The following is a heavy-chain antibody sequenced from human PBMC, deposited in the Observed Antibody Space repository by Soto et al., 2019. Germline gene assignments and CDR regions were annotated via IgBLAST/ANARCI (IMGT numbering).Heavy chain of an antibody. CDR1: GVSIINSNYY. Sequence: SETLSLTCTVSGVSIINSNYYWDWIRQTPGKDLEWTGRTYSSRTTYYNSSPNRRVTIIVHASKNQISLTPSSVTAPDTATFHCASPRSDYFYALDDWGQGTLVTVSS. J-gene: IGHJ4*02. V-gene: IGHV4-39*01. D-gene: IGHD3-22*01. CDR3: ASPRSDYFYALDD. CDR2: TYSSRTT.